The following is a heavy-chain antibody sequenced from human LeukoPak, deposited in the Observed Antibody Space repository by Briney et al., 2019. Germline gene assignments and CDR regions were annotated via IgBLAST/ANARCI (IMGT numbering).Heavy chain of an antibody. J-gene: IGHJ4*02. CDR2: ISGSGSRK. CDR1: GFTFINYA. Sequence: GGSLRLSCAASGFTFINYAMSWVRQAPGKGLEWVSVISGSGSRKDYVDSVKGRFTISRDDSKNTLYLQMNSLRAEDTAVYFCARDSASYGPFDYWGQGTLVTVSS. CDR3: ARDSASYGPFDY. V-gene: IGHV3-23*01. D-gene: IGHD5-18*01.